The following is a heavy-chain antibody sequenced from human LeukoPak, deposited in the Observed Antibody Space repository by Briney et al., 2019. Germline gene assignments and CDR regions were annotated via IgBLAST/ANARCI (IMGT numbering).Heavy chain of an antibody. J-gene: IGHJ4*02. D-gene: IGHD3-10*01. CDR1: GFTFSSYA. V-gene: IGHV3-23*01. Sequence: PGGSLRLSCAASGFTFSSYAMSWVRQAPGKGLEWVSAISGSGGSTYYADSVKGRFTLSRDNSKNTLYLQMNSLRAEDTAVYYCAKDVAHYYGSGSPFDYWGQGTLVTVSS. CDR3: AKDVAHYYGSGSPFDY. CDR2: ISGSGGST.